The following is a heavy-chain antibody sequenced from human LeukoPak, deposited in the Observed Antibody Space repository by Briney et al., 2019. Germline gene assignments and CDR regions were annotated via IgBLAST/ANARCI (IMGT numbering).Heavy chain of an antibody. J-gene: IGHJ4*02. V-gene: IGHV1-46*02. CDR1: GYTFNNYY. CDR2: INPSGGGT. CDR3: ARQGAYSSAIGMGY. Sequence: ASVKVSCKASGYTFNNYYMYWVRQAPGQGLEWMGMINPSGGGTSYAQKFQGRVTMTRDTSTRTIYMEVSSLKPEDTAVYYCARQGAYSSAIGMGYWGQGTLVTVSS. D-gene: IGHD6-19*01.